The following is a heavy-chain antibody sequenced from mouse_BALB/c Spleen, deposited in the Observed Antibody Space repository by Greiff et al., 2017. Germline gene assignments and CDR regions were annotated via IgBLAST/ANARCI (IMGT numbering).Heavy chain of an antibody. Sequence: EVQVVESGTVLARPGASVKMSCKASGYTFTSYWMHWVKQRPGQGLEWIGAIYPGNSDTSYNQKFKGKAKLTAVTSTSTAYMELSSLTNEDSAVYYCTRDDGYYVGFAYWGQGTLVTVSA. CDR3: TRDDGYYVGFAY. CDR2: IYPGNSDT. D-gene: IGHD2-3*01. J-gene: IGHJ3*01. V-gene: IGHV1-5*01. CDR1: GYTFTSYW.